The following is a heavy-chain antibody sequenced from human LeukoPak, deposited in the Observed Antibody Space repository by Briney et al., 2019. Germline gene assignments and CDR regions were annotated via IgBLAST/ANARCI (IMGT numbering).Heavy chain of an antibody. CDR1: GFTFSSYA. CDR2: VVGSGGRT. V-gene: IGHV3-23*01. CDR3: AGIHSNIGAYGMDV. Sequence: GGSLRLSCAASGFTFSSYAMSWVRQAPGKGLEWVSTVVGSGGRTYYADSVKGRFTISRDNSKNTLYLQMNSLRAEDTAVYYCAGIHSNIGAYGMDVWGQGTTVTVSS. J-gene: IGHJ6*02. D-gene: IGHD2/OR15-2a*01.